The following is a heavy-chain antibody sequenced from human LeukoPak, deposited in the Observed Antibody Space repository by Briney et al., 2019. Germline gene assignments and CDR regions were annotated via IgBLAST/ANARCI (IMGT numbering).Heavy chain of an antibody. CDR1: GFTFSSYA. V-gene: IGHV3-30-3*01. CDR2: ISYDGSNK. J-gene: IGHJ6*03. Sequence: GRSLRLSCAASGFTFSSYAMHWVRQAPGKGLEWVAVISYDGSNKYYADSVKGRFTISRDNSKNSLYLQMNSLRAEDTAVYYCSPTLAPPYYMDVWGKGTTVTVSS. CDR3: SPTLAPPYYMDV.